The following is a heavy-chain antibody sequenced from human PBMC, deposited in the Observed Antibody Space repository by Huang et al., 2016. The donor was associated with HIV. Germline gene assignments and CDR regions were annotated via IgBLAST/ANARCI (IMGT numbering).Heavy chain of an antibody. J-gene: IGHJ5*02. CDR2: INTNDGKS. V-gene: IGHV7-4-1*02. CDR3: GRGGGGSSWQTPLVWFDP. D-gene: IGHD6-13*01. CDR1: GYTFTSYT. Sequence: QVQLVQSGSELKKPGASVKVSCKASGYTFTSYTLNWVRQAPGQGLEWMGWINTNDGKSTYAQDFTGRFVFSLDTSVSTEYLHISSLRAEDTAVYYCGRGGGGSSWQTPLVWFDPWGQGTLVTVSS.